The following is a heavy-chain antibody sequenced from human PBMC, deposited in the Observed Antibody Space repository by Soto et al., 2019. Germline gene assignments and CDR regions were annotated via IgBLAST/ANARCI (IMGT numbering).Heavy chain of an antibody. CDR3: AKGFYDIAGYVIDY. CDR2: ISYDGGNK. Sequence: GSSLRLYSAASGFTFSIYAMHWVRQAPGKGLEWVAVISYDGGNKYYADSVKGRFTISRDNSKNTLYLQMNSLRPEDTAVHYCAKGFYDIAGYVIDYWGQGTLVTVSS. J-gene: IGHJ4*02. V-gene: IGHV3-30*18. D-gene: IGHD3-22*01. CDR1: GFTFSIYA.